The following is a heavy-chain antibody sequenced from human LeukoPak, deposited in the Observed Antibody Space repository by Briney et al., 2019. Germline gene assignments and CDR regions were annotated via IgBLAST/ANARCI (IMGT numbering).Heavy chain of an antibody. Sequence: GESLKIPRKGSGYTFTTYWIGLVRKMPGKGPEWIGMIYPGDSHTREGPSLQGQVTISADKSISNAYLQWSSLKAADSAMYYCARHLHYRTGGHYFDHWGQGTLVTVSS. CDR3: ARHLHYRTGGHYFDH. J-gene: IGHJ4*02. V-gene: IGHV5-51*01. CDR1: GYTFTTYW. CDR2: IYPGDSHT. D-gene: IGHD3/OR15-3a*01.